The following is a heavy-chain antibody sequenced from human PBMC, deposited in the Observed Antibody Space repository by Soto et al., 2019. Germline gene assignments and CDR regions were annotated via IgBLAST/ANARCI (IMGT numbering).Heavy chain of an antibody. V-gene: IGHV3-23*01. CDR1: GFAFSTYA. J-gene: IGHJ6*04. CDR3: AKVTKRAAAGRYEYYKYGMDV. CDR2: ISGSGGSS. Sequence: PRGSLRLSCAASGFAFSTYAMTWVRQAPGKGLEWVSVISGSGGSSYYADSVKGRFTISRDNSKNTLFLQMNGLRAEDTAVYYCAKVTKRAAAGRYEYYKYGMDVWGKGTTVTVSS. D-gene: IGHD6-13*01.